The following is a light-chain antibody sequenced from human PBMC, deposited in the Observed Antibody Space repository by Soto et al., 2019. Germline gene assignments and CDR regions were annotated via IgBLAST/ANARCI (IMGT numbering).Light chain of an antibody. CDR2: DAS. CDR1: QTISTW. CDR3: QQYNYYSDT. Sequence: DIQMTQSPSTLSASVGDRVTITCRASQTISTWLAWYQQKPGKAPKLLIYDASSLQSGVPSRFSGSGSGTEFTLTISSLQPDDFATYYCQQYNYYSDTFGPGTKVDIK. J-gene: IGKJ1*01. V-gene: IGKV1-5*01.